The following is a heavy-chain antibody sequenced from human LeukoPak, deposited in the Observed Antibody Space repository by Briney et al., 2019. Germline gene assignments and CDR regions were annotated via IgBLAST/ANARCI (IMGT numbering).Heavy chain of an antibody. J-gene: IGHJ4*02. V-gene: IGHV5-51*01. CDR1: GYSFTNYW. CDR2: IYPGDSDT. CDR3: AKHRQEGGSSGLSSVFDS. D-gene: IGHD3-22*01. Sequence: GESLKISCKASGYSFTNYWIGWVPQMPGKGLEWMGIIYPGDSDTRYSPSFEGQVTISADKSISTAYVQWSSLKASGTAMYYCAKHRQEGGSSGLSSVFDSWGQGTLVTVSS.